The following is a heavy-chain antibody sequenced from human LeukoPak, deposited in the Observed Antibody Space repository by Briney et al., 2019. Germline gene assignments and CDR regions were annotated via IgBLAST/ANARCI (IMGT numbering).Heavy chain of an antibody. CDR2: INHSGST. CDR1: GGSFGGYY. CDR3: ARDQGRWLVRTFDY. J-gene: IGHJ4*02. V-gene: IGHV4-34*01. D-gene: IGHD6-19*01. Sequence: PSETLSLTCAVYGGSFGGYYWSWIRQPPGKGLEWIGEINHSGSTNYNPSLKSRVTISVDTSKNQFSLKLSSVTAADTAVYYCARDQGRWLVRTFDYWGQGTLVTVSS.